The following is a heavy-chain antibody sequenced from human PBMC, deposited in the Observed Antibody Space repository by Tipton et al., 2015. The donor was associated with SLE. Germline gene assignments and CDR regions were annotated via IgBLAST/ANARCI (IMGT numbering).Heavy chain of an antibody. CDR3: AREPEYCSSTTCQFDS. CDR2: INPSGGRP. V-gene: IGHV1-46*01. CDR1: EYSFSGYF. J-gene: IGHJ4*02. Sequence: QSGAEVKKPGASVRVSCRASEYSFSGYFIHWVRQAPGQGLQWMGIINPSGGRPTYAQQFQGRVSLTRDTSTRTVFMEVSSLGYEDTALYFCAREPEYCSSTTCQFDSWGQGTLVTVSS. D-gene: IGHD2-2*01.